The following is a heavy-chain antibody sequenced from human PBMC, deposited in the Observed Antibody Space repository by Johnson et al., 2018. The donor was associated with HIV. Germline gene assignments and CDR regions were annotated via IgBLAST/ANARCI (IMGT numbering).Heavy chain of an antibody. CDR2: ISYDGSSK. J-gene: IGHJ3*01. CDR3: ATFGYTSGWIVTDDAFDV. Sequence: QVQLVESGGGVVQPGRSLRLSCAASGFTFSSYGMHWVRQAPGKGLEWLAVISYDGSSKYYAESLKGRISISRDNSMNTLYLQMNSLRAEDTAVYYCATFGYTSGWIVTDDAFDVWGHGTLVTVSS. D-gene: IGHD6-19*01. V-gene: IGHV3-30*03. CDR1: GFTFSSYG.